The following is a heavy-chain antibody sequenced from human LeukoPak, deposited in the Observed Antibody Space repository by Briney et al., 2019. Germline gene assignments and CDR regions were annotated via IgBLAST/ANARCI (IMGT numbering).Heavy chain of an antibody. D-gene: IGHD3-22*01. Sequence: GGSLRLSCAASGFTFSSYGMHWVRQAPGKGLEWVSSISSSSSYIYYADSVKGRFTISRDNAKNSLYLQMNSLRAEDTAVYYCARGIKYYYDSSGYYYVDYWGQGTLVTVSS. J-gene: IGHJ4*02. CDR3: ARGIKYYYDSSGYYYVDY. V-gene: IGHV3-21*01. CDR1: GFTFSSYG. CDR2: ISSSSSYI.